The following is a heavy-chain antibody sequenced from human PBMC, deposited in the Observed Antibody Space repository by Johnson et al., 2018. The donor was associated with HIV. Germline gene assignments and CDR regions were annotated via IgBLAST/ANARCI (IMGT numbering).Heavy chain of an antibody. CDR1: GFSFDNNG. Sequence: VQLVESGGGVVRPGGSLRLSCAASGFSFDNNGMTWVRQAPGKGLEWVANINQDGTEKYYGDSVKGRFTVSRDNSKNTLYLQMNSLRAEDTAVYYCARASSGYYSDAFDIWGQGTMVTVSS. CDR3: ARASSGYYSDAFDI. V-gene: IGHV3-7*01. D-gene: IGHD3-22*01. CDR2: INQDGTEK. J-gene: IGHJ3*02.